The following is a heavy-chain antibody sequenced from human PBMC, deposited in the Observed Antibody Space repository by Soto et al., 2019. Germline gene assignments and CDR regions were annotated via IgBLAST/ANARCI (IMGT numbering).Heavy chain of an antibody. Sequence: PGGSLRLSCAASGFTVSSNYMSWVRQAPGKGLEWVSVIYSGGSTYYADSVKGRFTISRDNSKNTLYLQMNSLRAEDTAVYYCARDLQDDILTGPADYYYYGMDVWGQGTTVTVSS. CDR1: GFTVSSNY. CDR3: ARDLQDDILTGPADYYYYGMDV. D-gene: IGHD3-9*01. V-gene: IGHV3-66*01. CDR2: IYSGGST. J-gene: IGHJ6*02.